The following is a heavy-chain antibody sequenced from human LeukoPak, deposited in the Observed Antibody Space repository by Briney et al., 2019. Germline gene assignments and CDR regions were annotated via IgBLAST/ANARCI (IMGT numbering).Heavy chain of an antibody. V-gene: IGHV3-23*01. Sequence: PGGSLRLSCAASGFAFSSYTMNWVRQSPGKGLEWVSTICGTSGSTYYADSVKGRFTISRDDSKNTLYLQVNSLRAEDTAVYYCAKGTGGSCYSALGYWGQGTLVTVSS. CDR2: ICGTSGST. CDR3: AKGTGGSCYSALGY. J-gene: IGHJ4*02. CDR1: GFAFSSYT. D-gene: IGHD2-15*01.